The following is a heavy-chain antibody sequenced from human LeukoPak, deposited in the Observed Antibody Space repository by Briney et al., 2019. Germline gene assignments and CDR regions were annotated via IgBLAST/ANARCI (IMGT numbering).Heavy chain of an antibody. V-gene: IGHV3-23*01. Sequence: PGGSLRLSCAASGFTFSSYAMSWVRQAPGKGLEWVSVISGSGGSTYYRDSVKGRFTISRDNSKNTLYLQMNSLTAGDTAVYYCAKDGTTTVTFDNWGQGTLVTVSS. CDR2: ISGSGGST. CDR3: AKDGTTTVTFDN. D-gene: IGHD4-11*01. CDR1: GFTFSSYA. J-gene: IGHJ4*02.